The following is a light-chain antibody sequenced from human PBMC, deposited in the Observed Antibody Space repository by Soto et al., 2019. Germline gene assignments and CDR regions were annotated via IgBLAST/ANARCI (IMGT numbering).Light chain of an antibody. Sequence: QSVLTQPASVSGSPGQSITIPCTGTSSDVGGYNYVSWYQQHPGKAPKLMIYDVSNRPSGVSNRFSGSKSGNTASLTISGLQAEDEDDYYCSSYTSSSTYVFGTGNKVPGL. J-gene: IGLJ1*01. CDR1: SSDVGGYNY. CDR2: DVS. V-gene: IGLV2-14*01. CDR3: SSYTSSSTYV.